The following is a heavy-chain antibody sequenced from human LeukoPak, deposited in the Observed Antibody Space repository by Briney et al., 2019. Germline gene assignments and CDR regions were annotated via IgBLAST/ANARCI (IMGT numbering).Heavy chain of an antibody. J-gene: IGHJ5*02. V-gene: IGHV4-4*07. D-gene: IGHD6-19*01. CDR1: GGSISSYY. Sequence: SETLSLTCTVSGGSISSYYWSWIRQPAGKGLEWIGRIYTSGSTNYNPSLKSRVTMSVDTSKNQFSLKLSSVTAADTAVYYCARDPSRLDLDNWFDPWGQGTLVTVSS. CDR3: ARDPSRLDLDNWFDP. CDR2: IYTSGST.